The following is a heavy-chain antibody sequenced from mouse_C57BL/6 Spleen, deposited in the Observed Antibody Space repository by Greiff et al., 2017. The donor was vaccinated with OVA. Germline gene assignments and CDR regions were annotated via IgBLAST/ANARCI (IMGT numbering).Heavy chain of an antibody. CDR3: ARHDSKGAWFAY. V-gene: IGHV2-6-1*01. CDR1: GFSLTSYG. D-gene: IGHD2-5*01. J-gene: IGHJ3*01. Sequence: VMLVESGPGLVAPSQSLSITCTVSGFSLTSYGVHWVRQPPGKGLEWLVVIWSDGSTTYNSALKSRLSISKDNSKSQVFLKMNSLKTEDTAMYYCARHDSKGAWFAYWGQGTLVTVSA. CDR2: IWSDGST.